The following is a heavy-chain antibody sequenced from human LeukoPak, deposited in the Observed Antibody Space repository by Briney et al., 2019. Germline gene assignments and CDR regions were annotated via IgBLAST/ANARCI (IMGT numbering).Heavy chain of an antibody. CDR2: INPNSGGT. CDR1: GYNFIGYY. J-gene: IGHJ4*02. CDR3: AKDHTIRSFDS. Sequence: GASVKVSCKASGYNFIGYYMHWVRQAPGQGLEWMGWINPNSGGTNYAQKFQGRVTMTRERSISTAYMELSRLRSDDTAVYYCAKDHTIRSFDSWGQGTLVTVSS. V-gene: IGHV1-2*02. D-gene: IGHD1-14*01.